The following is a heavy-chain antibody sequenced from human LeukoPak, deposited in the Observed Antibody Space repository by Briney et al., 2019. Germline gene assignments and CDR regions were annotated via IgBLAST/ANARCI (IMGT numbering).Heavy chain of an antibody. CDR1: GFTFSSYW. D-gene: IGHD3-9*01. CDR3: ARVSYDILTGYSGDDAFDI. V-gene: IGHV3-7*03. CDR2: IKQDGSEK. J-gene: IGHJ3*02. Sequence: PGGSLRLSCAASGFTFSSYWMSRVRQAPGKGLEWVANIKQDGSEKYYVDSVKGRFTISRDNAKNSLYLQMNSLRAEDTAVYYCARVSYDILTGYSGDDAFDIWGQGTMVTVSS.